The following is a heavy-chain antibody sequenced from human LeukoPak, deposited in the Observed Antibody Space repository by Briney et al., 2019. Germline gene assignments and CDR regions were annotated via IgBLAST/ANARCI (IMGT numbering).Heavy chain of an antibody. J-gene: IGHJ6*03. CDR2: IYTSGST. CDR1: GGSISSYY. D-gene: IGHD3-3*01. CDR3: ARHPNFWSGYLSYYYTDV. V-gene: IGHV4-4*09. Sequence: PSETLSLTCTVSGGSISSYYWSWIRQPPGKGLEWIGYIYTSGSTNYNPSLKSRVTISVDTSKNQFSLKLSSVTAADTAVYYCARHPNFWSGYLSYYYTDVWGKGTTVTVSS.